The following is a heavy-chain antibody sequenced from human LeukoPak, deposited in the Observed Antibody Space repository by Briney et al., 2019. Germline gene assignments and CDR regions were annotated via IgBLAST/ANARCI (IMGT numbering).Heavy chain of an antibody. V-gene: IGHV4-4*02. CDR3: VRESGSYPLGGYFDL. D-gene: IGHD1-26*01. J-gene: IGHJ2*01. CDR2: IYHSGST. CDR1: GGSISSSNW. Sequence: PSGTLSLTCAVSGGSISSSNWWSWVRQPPGKGLEWIGEIYHSGSTNYNPSLKSRVTISVDKSKNQFSLKLSSVTAADTAVYYCVRESGSYPLGGYFDLWGRGTLVTVSS.